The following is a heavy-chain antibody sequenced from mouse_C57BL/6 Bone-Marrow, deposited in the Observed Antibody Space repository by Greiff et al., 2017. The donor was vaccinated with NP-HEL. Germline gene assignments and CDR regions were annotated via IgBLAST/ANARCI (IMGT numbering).Heavy chain of an antibody. CDR3: ARRSDYYGSPFAY. V-gene: IGHV1-26*01. J-gene: IGHJ3*01. Sequence: EVQLQQSGPELVKPGASVKISCKASGYTFTDYYMNWVKQSHGKSLEWIGDINPNNGGTSYNQKFKGKATLTVDKSSSTAYMELRSLTSEDSAVYYCARRSDYYGSPFAYWGQGTLVTVSA. D-gene: IGHD1-1*01. CDR1: GYTFTDYY. CDR2: INPNNGGT.